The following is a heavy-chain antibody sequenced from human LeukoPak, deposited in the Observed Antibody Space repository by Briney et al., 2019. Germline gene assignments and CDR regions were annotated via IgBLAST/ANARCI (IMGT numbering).Heavy chain of an antibody. CDR2: IYSGGRT. CDR3: ARDPHYYDSGSPGY. D-gene: IGHD3-10*01. J-gene: IGHJ4*02. Sequence: GGSLRLSCAASGFTFNTNAMSWVRQAPGKGLEWVSVIYSGGRTYYADSVRGRFTISRDNSENTLYLQMNSLRAEDTAVYYCARDPHYYDSGSPGYWGQGTLVTVSS. V-gene: IGHV3-66*01. CDR1: GFTFNTNA.